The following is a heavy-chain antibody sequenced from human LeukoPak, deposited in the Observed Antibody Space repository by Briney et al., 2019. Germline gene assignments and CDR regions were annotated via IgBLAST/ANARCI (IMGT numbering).Heavy chain of an antibody. CDR1: GFTFSDYY. D-gene: IGHD3-10*01. V-gene: IGHV3-23*01. J-gene: IGHJ4*02. Sequence: PGGSLRLSCTTSGFTFSDYYMSWICQAPGKGLEWVSAISGSGGSTYYADSVKGRFTISRDNSKNTLYLQMNSLRAEDTAVYYCAKDYYGSGSYPFVYWGQGTLVTVSS. CDR3: AKDYYGSGSYPFVY. CDR2: ISGSGGST.